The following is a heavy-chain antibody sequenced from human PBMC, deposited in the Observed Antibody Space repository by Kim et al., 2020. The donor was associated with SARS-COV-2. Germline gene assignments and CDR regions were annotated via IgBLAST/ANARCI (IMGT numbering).Heavy chain of an antibody. CDR2: ISWNSGSI. Sequence: GGSLRLSCAASGFTFDDYAMHWVRQAPGKGLEWVSGISWNSGSIGYADSVKGRFTISRDNAKNSLYLQMNSLRAEDTALYYCAKVRGIRGAVTPFDYWG. CDR3: AKVRGIRGAVTPFDY. D-gene: IGHD4-17*01. J-gene: IGHJ4*01. V-gene: IGHV3-9*01. CDR1: GFTFDDYA.